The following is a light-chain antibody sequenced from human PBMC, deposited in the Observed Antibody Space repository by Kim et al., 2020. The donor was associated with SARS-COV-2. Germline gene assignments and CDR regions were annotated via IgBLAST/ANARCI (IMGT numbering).Light chain of an antibody. CDR2: DSV. J-gene: IGLJ2*01. CDR1: SSNIGNNY. V-gene: IGLV1-51*01. Sequence: GQKVTISCSGSSSNIGNNYVSWYQQLPGTAPKLLIYDSVNRPSGIPDRFSASKSGTSATLGITGLQTGDEADYYCGAWDTRLSTVIFGGGTQLTVL. CDR3: GAWDTRLSTVI.